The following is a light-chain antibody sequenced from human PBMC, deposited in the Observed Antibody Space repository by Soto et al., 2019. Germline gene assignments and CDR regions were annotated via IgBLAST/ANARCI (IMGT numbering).Light chain of an antibody. CDR2: WAS. J-gene: IGKJ1*01. V-gene: IGKV4-1*01. CDR3: QQRSNWPPT. CDR1: QSVLRSSNKKNY. Sequence: DILVAQSPDSLAVSLGERATINCKSSQSVLRSSNKKNYLGWYKQKPGQPPKLXIYWASTRESGVPARFSGSGSGTDFTLTISSLEPEDFAVYYCQQRSNWPPTFGQGTKVDIK.